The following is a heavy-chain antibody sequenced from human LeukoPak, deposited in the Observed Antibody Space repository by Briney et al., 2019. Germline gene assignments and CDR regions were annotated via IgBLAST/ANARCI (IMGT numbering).Heavy chain of an antibody. Sequence: GGSLRLSCAASGFTFSSYEMNWVRQAPGKGLEWVSSISSSSSYIYYADSVKGRFTISRDNAKNSLYLQMNSLRAEDTAVYYCARDKSDDTAMVTNWFDPWGQGTLVTVSS. V-gene: IGHV3-21*01. CDR3: ARDKSDDTAMVTNWFDP. CDR2: ISSSSSYI. CDR1: GFTFSSYE. J-gene: IGHJ5*02. D-gene: IGHD5-18*01.